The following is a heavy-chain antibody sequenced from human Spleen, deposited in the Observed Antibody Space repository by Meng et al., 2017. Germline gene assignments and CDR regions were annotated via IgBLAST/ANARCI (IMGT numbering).Heavy chain of an antibody. CDR1: GFTFSSYT. Sequence: EVQLLESGGGLVQPGGSLRLSCAASGFTFSSYTMIWVRQAPGKGLEWLSGISGVGNTYYADSVRGRFTISRDNSRNTLYLHMNSLRAEDTALYYCAKASQSTGGVSSPGVWGQGTLVTVSS. D-gene: IGHD7-27*01. J-gene: IGHJ4*02. CDR3: AKASQSTGGVSSPGV. V-gene: IGHV3-23*01. CDR2: ISGVGNT.